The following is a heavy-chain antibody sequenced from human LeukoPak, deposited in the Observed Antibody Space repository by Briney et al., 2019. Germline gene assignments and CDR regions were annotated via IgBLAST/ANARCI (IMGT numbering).Heavy chain of an antibody. CDR2: VYTSGST. J-gene: IGHJ4*02. Sequence: SETLSLTCTVSGGXVSTYYWSWIRKPAGKGLEWIGRVYTSGSTNYNPSLKSRVTMSVDTSKNQLSLKLSSVTAADTAVYYCATSGHDYGDHGWGQGTLVTVSS. CDR3: ATSGHDYGDHG. V-gene: IGHV4-4*07. D-gene: IGHD4-17*01. CDR1: GGXVSTYY.